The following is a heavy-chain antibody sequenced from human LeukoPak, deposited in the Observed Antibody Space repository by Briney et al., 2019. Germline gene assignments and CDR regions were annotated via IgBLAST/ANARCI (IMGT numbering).Heavy chain of an antibody. CDR3: ARDLYSNSSRYYYYYMDV. CDR1: GFTFSSYS. D-gene: IGHD6-6*01. J-gene: IGHJ6*03. CDR2: ISSSSTTI. V-gene: IGHV3-48*01. Sequence: PGGSLRLSCAASGFTFSSYSMNWVRQAPGKGLEWVSYISSSSTTIYYADSVKGRFTISRDNAKNSLYLQMNSLRAEDTAVYYCARDLYSNSSRYYYYYMDVWGKGTTVTVSS.